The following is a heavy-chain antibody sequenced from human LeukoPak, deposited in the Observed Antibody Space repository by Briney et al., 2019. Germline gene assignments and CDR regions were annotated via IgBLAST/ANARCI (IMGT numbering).Heavy chain of an antibody. CDR3: ARDGDILTGYYNWFDP. CDR2: MNPNSGNT. V-gene: IGHV1-8*01. J-gene: IGHJ5*02. Sequence: SVKVSCKASGYTFTSYDINWVRQATGQGLEWMGWMNPNSGNTGYAQKFQGRVTMTRNTSISTAYMELSSLRSEDTAVYYCARDGDILTGYYNWFDPWGQRTLVTVSS. CDR1: GYTFTSYD. D-gene: IGHD3-9*01.